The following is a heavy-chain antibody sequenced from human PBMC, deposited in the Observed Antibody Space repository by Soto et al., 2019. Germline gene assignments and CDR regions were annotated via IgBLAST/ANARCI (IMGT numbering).Heavy chain of an antibody. CDR1: GGTFSSDA. D-gene: IGHD2-8*01. V-gene: IGHV1-69*13. J-gene: IGHJ6*02. Sequence: ASVKVSCKASGGTFSSDAISWVRQAPGQGLEWMAGIIPIFGTANYAQKFQGRVTITADESTSTAYMELSSLRSEDTAVYFCARDSVRYCRDGVCYQGYYYFAMDVWGQGTTVTVSS. CDR3: ARDSVRYCRDGVCYQGYYYFAMDV. CDR2: IIPIFGTA.